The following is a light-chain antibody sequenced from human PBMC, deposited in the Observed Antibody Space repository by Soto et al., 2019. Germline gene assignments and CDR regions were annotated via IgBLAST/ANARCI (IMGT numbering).Light chain of an antibody. CDR3: QQAYSS. J-gene: IGKJ4*01. V-gene: IGKV1-39*01. CDR1: QNIRTY. Sequence: IQAPYFLSASFLYSVTITCRASQNIRTYLNWYQQKPGRAPKLLIFATSSLQSGVPSRFSGSGSGTDFTLTISSLQPEDFPTYFCQQAYSSFGGGTKVDIK. CDR2: ATS.